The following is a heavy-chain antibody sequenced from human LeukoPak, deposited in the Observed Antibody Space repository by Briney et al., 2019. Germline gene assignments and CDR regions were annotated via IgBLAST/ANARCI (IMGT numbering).Heavy chain of an antibody. V-gene: IGHV3-21*01. CDR3: ARRSIAVGYYFDY. J-gene: IGHJ4*02. CDR1: GFTFSSYS. CDR2: ISSSSSYI. Sequence: GGSLRLSCAASGFTFSSYSMNWVRQAPGEGLEWVPSISSSSSYIYYADSVKGRFTISRDNAKNSLYLQMNSLRAEDTAVYYCARRSIAVGYYFDYWGQGTLVTVSS. D-gene: IGHD6-19*01.